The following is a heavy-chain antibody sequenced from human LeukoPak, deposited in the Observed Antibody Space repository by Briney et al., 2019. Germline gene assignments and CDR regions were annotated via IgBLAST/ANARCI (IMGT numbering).Heavy chain of an antibody. D-gene: IGHD3-10*01. J-gene: IGHJ6*03. Sequence: ASVKVSCKASGCTFTGYYMHWVRQAPGQGLELMGWINPKSGGTNYAQKFQGRVTVTRETSISTAYMELSRLRSDDTAVYYCARPRRAGYMDVWGKGTTVTVSS. CDR2: INPKSGGT. CDR3: ARPRRAGYMDV. V-gene: IGHV1-2*02. CDR1: GCTFTGYY.